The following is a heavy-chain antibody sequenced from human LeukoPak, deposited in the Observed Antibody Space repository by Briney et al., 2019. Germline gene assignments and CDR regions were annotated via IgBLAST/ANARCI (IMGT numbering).Heavy chain of an antibody. CDR2: ISSSSSYI. V-gene: IGHV3-21*01. CDR1: GLTFSSYS. CDR3: ARGQPYSSSSFYGMDV. Sequence: GGSLRLSCAASGLTFSSYSMNWVRQAPGKGLEWVSSISSSSSYIYYADSVKGRFTISRDNAKNSLYLQMNSLRAEDTAVYYCARGQPYSSSSFYGMDVWGQGTTVTVSS. J-gene: IGHJ6*02. D-gene: IGHD6-6*01.